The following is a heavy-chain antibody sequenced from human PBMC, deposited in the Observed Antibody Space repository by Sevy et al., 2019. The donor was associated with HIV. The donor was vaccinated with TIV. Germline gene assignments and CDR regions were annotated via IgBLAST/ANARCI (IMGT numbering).Heavy chain of an antibody. Sequence: GGSLRLSCAASGFMFSGYEMNWVRQAPGKGLEWVSYIGPNGSPIYYADSVKGRSTISRDNAKNSVFLEMNSLRAEDTAVYYCARDPSRGMYGDYDWGLDYWGQGALVTVSS. J-gene: IGHJ4*02. CDR1: GFMFSGYE. CDR2: IGPNGSPI. D-gene: IGHD3-16*01. CDR3: ARDPSRGMYGDYDWGLDY. V-gene: IGHV3-48*03.